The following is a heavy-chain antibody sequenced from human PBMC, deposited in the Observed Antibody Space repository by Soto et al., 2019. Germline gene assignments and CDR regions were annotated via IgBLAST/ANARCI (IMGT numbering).Heavy chain of an antibody. Sequence: QVQLQESGPGLVKPSQTLSLTCTVSGGSISSGGYYWSWIRQHPGKGLEWIGYIYYSGSTYYNPSLKSRVTISVDTSKNQFSLKLSSVTAADTAVYYCARVRLASDYGDYETDAFDIWGQGTMVTVSS. J-gene: IGHJ3*02. CDR3: ARVRLASDYGDYETDAFDI. CDR2: IYYSGST. V-gene: IGHV4-31*03. CDR1: GGSISSGGYY. D-gene: IGHD4-17*01.